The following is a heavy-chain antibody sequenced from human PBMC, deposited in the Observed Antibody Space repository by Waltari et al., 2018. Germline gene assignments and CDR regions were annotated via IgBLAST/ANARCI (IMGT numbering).Heavy chain of an antibody. V-gene: IGHV4-39*01. Sequence: QLQLQESGPGLVKPSETLSLTCTVSDGSISSSSYYWGWIRQPPGKGLEWIGSIYYSGSTYYNPSLKSRVTISVDTSKNQFSLKLSSVTAADTAVYYCARHGDSIVVVIKGPYYFDYWGQGTLVTVSS. CDR2: IYYSGST. J-gene: IGHJ4*02. D-gene: IGHD3-22*01. CDR3: ARHGDSIVVVIKGPYYFDY. CDR1: DGSISSSSYY.